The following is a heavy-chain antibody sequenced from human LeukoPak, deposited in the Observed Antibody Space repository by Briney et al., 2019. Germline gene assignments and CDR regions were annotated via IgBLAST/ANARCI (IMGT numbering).Heavy chain of an antibody. D-gene: IGHD6-19*01. J-gene: IGHJ4*02. V-gene: IGHV5-10-1*01. CDR2: IDPGDSCT. CDR3: ARHLTSGLLDY. CDR1: GYSFTSYW. Sequence: PGESLKISCKGSGYSFTSYWIMWVRQMPGKGLEWMGTIDPGDSCTSYSPSFQGHVTISADKSISTAYLQWSSLKASNTAMYYCARHLTSGLLDYWGQGTLVTVSS.